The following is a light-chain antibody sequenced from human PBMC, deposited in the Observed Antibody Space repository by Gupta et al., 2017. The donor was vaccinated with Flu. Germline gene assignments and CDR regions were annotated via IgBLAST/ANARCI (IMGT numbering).Light chain of an antibody. CDR3: QQDENYSRT. Sequence: DIQMTQSPSTLSASVGDRVTITCRASQSVNDWLAWYQQKPGKVPKLLIYKTSTLESGVPSRFSGSGSGTEFTLTISSLQPDDFATYYCQQDENYSRTFGQGTTLEIE. CDR2: KTS. CDR1: QSVNDW. J-gene: IGKJ2*01. V-gene: IGKV1-5*03.